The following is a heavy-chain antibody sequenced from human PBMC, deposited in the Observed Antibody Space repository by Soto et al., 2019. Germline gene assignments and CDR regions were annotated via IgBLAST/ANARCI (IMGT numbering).Heavy chain of an antibody. V-gene: IGHV1-69*01. CDR2: IIPIFGTA. D-gene: IGHD3-22*01. CDR3: AGPRYYYDSNGYRGYYFDY. CDR1: GGTFSSYA. J-gene: IGHJ4*02. Sequence: QVQLVQSGAEVKKPGSSVKVSCKASGGTFSSYAISWVRQAPGQGLEWMGGIIPIFGTANYAQKFQGRVTITADESTSTAYMELSSLRSEDTAVYYCAGPRYYYDSNGYRGYYFDYGGQGTLVTVS.